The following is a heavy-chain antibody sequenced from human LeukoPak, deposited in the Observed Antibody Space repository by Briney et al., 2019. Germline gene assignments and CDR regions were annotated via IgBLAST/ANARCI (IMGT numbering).Heavy chain of an antibody. CDR3: ARGRQDVTMIVVVMTAVSYYLDV. V-gene: IGHV4-34*01. J-gene: IGHJ6*03. Sequence: SETLSLTCAVFGGSFSGYYWTWIRQTPEKGLEWIGEMNPSGSTNYNPSLKSRVTISVDTSKNQFSLELSSVTAADTAVYYCARGRQDVTMIVVVMTAVSYYLDVWGKGTTVTVS. D-gene: IGHD3-22*01. CDR1: GGSFSGYY. CDR2: MNPSGST.